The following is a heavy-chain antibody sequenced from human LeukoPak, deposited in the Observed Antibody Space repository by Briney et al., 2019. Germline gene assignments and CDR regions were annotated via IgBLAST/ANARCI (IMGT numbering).Heavy chain of an antibody. Sequence: SVKVSCKVSGGTFSNDSITWVRQAPGQGLEWVGGITPIFDTPNYAPKLQGRLTINADGSTSTAYMELRSLRSDDTAVYYCASSPKTYDFRFDYWGQGTLVTVSS. CDR3: ASSPKTYDFRFDY. V-gene: IGHV1-69*13. D-gene: IGHD3-3*01. CDR1: GGTFSNDS. J-gene: IGHJ4*02. CDR2: ITPIFDTP.